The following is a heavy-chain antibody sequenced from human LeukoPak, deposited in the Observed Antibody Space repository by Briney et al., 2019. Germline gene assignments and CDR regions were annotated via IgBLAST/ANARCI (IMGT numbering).Heavy chain of an antibody. CDR3: ATDDY. J-gene: IGHJ4*02. CDR1: GFTFSTFG. V-gene: IGHV3-30*02. Sequence: GGSLRLSCAASGFTFSTFGMHWVRQAPGKGLEWVAFIRSDETNKYYGGSVRGRFTISRDNSRNTLYLQMNSLRPGDTAVYYCATDDYWGQGTLVTVSS. CDR2: IRSDETNK.